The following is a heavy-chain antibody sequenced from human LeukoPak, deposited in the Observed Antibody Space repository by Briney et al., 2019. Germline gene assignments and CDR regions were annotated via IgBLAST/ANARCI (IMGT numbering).Heavy chain of an antibody. J-gene: IGHJ4*02. V-gene: IGHV3-66*01. CDR3: ARDPGYDYGFDY. D-gene: IGHD5-12*01. CDR1: GFTFSSYG. CDR2: IYSGGTT. Sequence: GGSLRLSCAACGFTFSSYGMSWVPQAPGKGLEGVSIIYSGGTTYYADSVKGIFTISRDNSKNSLYLQMNSLSAEDTAVYYCARDPGYDYGFDYWGQGTLVTVSS.